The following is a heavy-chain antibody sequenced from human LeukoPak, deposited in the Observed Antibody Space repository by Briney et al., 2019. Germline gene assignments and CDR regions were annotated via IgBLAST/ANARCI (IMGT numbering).Heavy chain of an antibody. D-gene: IGHD6-13*01. J-gene: IGHJ3*02. CDR2: ISSSSSYI. CDR3: ARDFIAAAGHDAFDI. CDR1: GFTLSSYN. V-gene: IGHV3-21*01. Sequence: GGSPRLSCAASGFTLSSYNMRWVRQAPGKGLEWVSSISSSSSYIYYADSVKGRFTISRDNAKNSLYLQMNSLRAEDTAVYYCARDFIAAAGHDAFDIWGQGTMVTVSS.